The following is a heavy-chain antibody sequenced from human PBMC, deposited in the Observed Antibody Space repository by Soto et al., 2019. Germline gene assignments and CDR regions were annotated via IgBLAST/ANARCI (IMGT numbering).Heavy chain of an antibody. CDR3: AREVITIFGVSYGMDV. CDR2: IWYDGSNK. Sequence: GGSLRLSCAASGFTFSSYGMHWVRQAPGKGLEWVAVIWYDGSNKYYADSVKGRLTISRDNSKNTLYLQMNSLRAEDTAVYYCAREVITIFGVSYGMDVWGQGTTVTVSS. J-gene: IGHJ6*02. V-gene: IGHV3-33*01. CDR1: GFTFSSYG. D-gene: IGHD3-3*01.